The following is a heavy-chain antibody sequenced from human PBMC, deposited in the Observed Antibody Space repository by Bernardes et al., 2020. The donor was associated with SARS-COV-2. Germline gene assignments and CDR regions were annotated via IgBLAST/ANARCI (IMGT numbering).Heavy chain of an antibody. D-gene: IGHD5-18*01. CDR2: ISAYKGDT. CDR1: GYTFTSYG. CDR3: ATVVGYSYGGGWFDP. V-gene: IGHV1-18*01. Sequence: ASVKVTCKASGYTFTSYGMSWVRQAPGQGLEWMGWISAYKGDTDYAQKLQGRVTMTTDTSTSTAYMELRSLRSDDTAVYYCATVVGYSYGGGWFDPWGQGTLVTVSS. J-gene: IGHJ5*02.